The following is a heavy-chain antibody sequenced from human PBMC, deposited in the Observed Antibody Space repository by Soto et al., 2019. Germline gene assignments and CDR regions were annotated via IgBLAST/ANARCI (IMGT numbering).Heavy chain of an antibody. Sequence: QVQLQESGPGLVKPSETLSLTCSVSGGSISSYYWSWIRQPPGKGLEWIGYIYYSGSTNYNPSLKSRVTISLDTSKNHFSLKLTSVTAADTAVYYCARANSSRRYYGIDVWGQGTTVTVSS. V-gene: IGHV4-59*01. CDR1: GGSISSYY. CDR2: IYYSGST. J-gene: IGHJ6*02. CDR3: ARANSSRRYYGIDV. D-gene: IGHD6-6*01.